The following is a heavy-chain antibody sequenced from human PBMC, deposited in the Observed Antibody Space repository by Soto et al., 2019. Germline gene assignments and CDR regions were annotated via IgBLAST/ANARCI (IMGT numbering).Heavy chain of an antibody. CDR3: ARVTTFYDILTSSYALNYFDY. V-gene: IGHV3-53*01. D-gene: IGHD3-9*01. J-gene: IGHJ4*02. CDR1: GFSVTSNY. CDR2: IYAGGNT. Sequence: GGSLRLSCAASGFSVTSNYMTWVRQAPGKGLECVSVIYAGGNTYYPDSVKGRFTISSDNSMNTLFLQMNNLRAEDTAVYYCARVTTFYDILTSSYALNYFDYWGQGTRVTVSS.